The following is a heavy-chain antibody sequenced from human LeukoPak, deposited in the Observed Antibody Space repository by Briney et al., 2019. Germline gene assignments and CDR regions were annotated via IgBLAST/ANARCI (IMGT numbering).Heavy chain of an antibody. CDR1: GFTFSNYW. J-gene: IGHJ4*02. D-gene: IGHD3-16*01. CDR2: IKEDGSEK. V-gene: IGHV3-7*05. Sequence: PGGSLRLSCAASGFTFSNYWMSWVRQAPGKGLEWVANIKEDGSEKHYVDSLKGRFTISRDNTKNSRYLEVNSLRAEDTAVYYCGRIAYGNYVWGQGALVTVSS. CDR3: GRIAYGNYV.